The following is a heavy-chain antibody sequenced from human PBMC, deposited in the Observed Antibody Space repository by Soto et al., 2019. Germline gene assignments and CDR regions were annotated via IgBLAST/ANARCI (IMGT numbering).Heavy chain of an antibody. CDR1: GDTFKKFA. CDR3: ARGVVLAAGAAPHYFHYGVDV. V-gene: IGHV1-69*06. Sequence: QVQLVQSGPEVKKPGSSVKVFCKTSGDTFKKFAISWVRQAPGQGPEWMGGIIPMFGTTKYTQKFQGRVTFTADKSTGTAYMELTSLMSEDTATYFCARGVVLAAGAAPHYFHYGVDVWGQGTTVTVSS. J-gene: IGHJ6*02. D-gene: IGHD2-15*01. CDR2: IIPMFGTT.